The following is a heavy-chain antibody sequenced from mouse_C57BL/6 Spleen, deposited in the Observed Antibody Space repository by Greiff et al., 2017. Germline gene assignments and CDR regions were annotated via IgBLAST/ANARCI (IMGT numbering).Heavy chain of an antibody. Sequence: VQLQQPGAELVKPGASVKLSCKASGYTFTSYWMHWVKQRPGQGLEWIGMIHPNSGSTNYNEKFKSKATLTVDKSSSTAYMQLSSLTSEDSAVYYCARYYGSSYEDYWGQGTTLTVSS. CDR2: IHPNSGST. D-gene: IGHD1-1*01. CDR1: GYTFTSYW. J-gene: IGHJ2*01. V-gene: IGHV1-64*01. CDR3: ARYYGSSYEDY.